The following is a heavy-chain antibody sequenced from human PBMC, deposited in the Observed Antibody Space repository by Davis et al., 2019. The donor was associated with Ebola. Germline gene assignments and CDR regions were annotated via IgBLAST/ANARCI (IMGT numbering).Heavy chain of an antibody. D-gene: IGHD6-6*01. Sequence: PSETLSLTCTVSGGSISSYYWSWIRQPPGKGLEWIGYIYYSGSTNYNPSLKSRVTMSGDTSKNQFSLKLSSVTAADTAVYYCARVMAYSSTSGWFDPWGQGTLVTVSS. CDR2: IYYSGST. J-gene: IGHJ5*02. CDR3: ARVMAYSSTSGWFDP. CDR1: GGSISSYY. V-gene: IGHV4-59*12.